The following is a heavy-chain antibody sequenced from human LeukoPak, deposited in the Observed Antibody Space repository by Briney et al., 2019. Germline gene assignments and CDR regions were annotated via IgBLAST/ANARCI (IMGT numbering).Heavy chain of an antibody. Sequence: PGGSLRLSCAASVLPLYDYPMHWVPRAPGKGLEGVSGISWNSGSIGYADSVKGRFTISSDNAKNSLYLQMNSLGAEDTALYYCAKDGPLPYYNGMDVWGQGTMVTVSS. CDR3: AKDGPLPYYNGMDV. J-gene: IGHJ6*02. CDR1: VLPLYDYP. V-gene: IGHV3-9*01. CDR2: ISWNSGSI.